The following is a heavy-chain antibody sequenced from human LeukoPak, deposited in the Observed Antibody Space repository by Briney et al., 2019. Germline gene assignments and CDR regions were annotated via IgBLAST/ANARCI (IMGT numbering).Heavy chain of an antibody. CDR3: ARVPRNDSSGYSPPDY. Sequence: GASVKVSCKASGYTFTRNYMHWVRQAPGQGLEWMGIINPSGGSTSYAQKFQGRVTMTRDMSTSTVYMELSSLRSEDTAVYYCARVPRNDSSGYSPPDYWGQGTLVTVSS. D-gene: IGHD3-22*01. J-gene: IGHJ4*02. CDR2: INPSGGST. CDR1: GYTFTRNY. V-gene: IGHV1-46*01.